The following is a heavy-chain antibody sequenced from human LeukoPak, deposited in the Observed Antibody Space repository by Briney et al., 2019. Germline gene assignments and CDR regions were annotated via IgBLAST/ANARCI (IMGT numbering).Heavy chain of an antibody. CDR1: GFSVSNNY. V-gene: IGHV3-23*01. D-gene: IGHD3-10*01. CDR3: AKDSPFGPGSLHYYGMDV. J-gene: IGHJ6*02. CDR2: ISGSGGST. Sequence: GRSLRLSCAASGFSVSNNYMSWVRQAPGKGLEWVSAISGSGGSTYYADSVKGRFTISRDNSKNTLYLQMNSLRAEDTAVYYCAKDSPFGPGSLHYYGMDVWGQGTTVTVSS.